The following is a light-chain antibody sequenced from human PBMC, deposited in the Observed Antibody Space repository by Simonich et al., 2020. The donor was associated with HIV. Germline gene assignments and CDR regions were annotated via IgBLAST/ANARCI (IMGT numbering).Light chain of an antibody. CDR2: WAS. V-gene: IGKV4-1*01. CDR3: QQYYSTPFT. Sequence: DIVMTQSPDSLAVSLGERATINCKSSQSVLSSSNNKNYLAWSQQNPGQPPKLLIYWASTRESGVPDRFSGSGSGTDFTLTISSLQAEDVAVYYCQQYYSTPFTFGPGTKVDIK. CDR1: QSVLSSSNNKNY. J-gene: IGKJ3*01.